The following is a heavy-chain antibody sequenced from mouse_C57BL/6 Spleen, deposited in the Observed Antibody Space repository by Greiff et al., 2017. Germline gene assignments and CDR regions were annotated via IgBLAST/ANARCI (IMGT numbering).Heavy chain of an antibody. CDR2: ISYSGST. V-gene: IGHV3-1*01. CDR3: ERSGTYAMDY. J-gene: IGHJ4*01. D-gene: IGHD4-1*01. CDR1: GYSITSGYD. Sequence: EVKLMESGPGMVKPSQSLPLTCTVTGYSITSGYDWHWIRHFPGNKLEWMGYISYSGSTNYNPSLKSRISITHDTSKNHFLLKLNSVTNEDTATCYCERSGTYAMDYWGQGTSVTASS.